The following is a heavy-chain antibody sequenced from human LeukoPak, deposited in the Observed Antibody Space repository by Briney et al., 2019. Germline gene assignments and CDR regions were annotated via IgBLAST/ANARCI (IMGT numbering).Heavy chain of an antibody. CDR2: ISDGGSDT. V-gene: IGHV3-23*01. CDR3: AKALYGDYGRFDY. J-gene: IGHJ4*02. CDR1: GFTFSTYA. Sequence: PGGSLRLSCAASGFTFSTYAMSWVRQAPGKGLDWVSTISDGGSDTHYADSVKGRFTISRDNSKNTVYLQINSLRAEDTAVYYCAKALYGDYGRFDYWGQGTLVTVSS. D-gene: IGHD4-17*01.